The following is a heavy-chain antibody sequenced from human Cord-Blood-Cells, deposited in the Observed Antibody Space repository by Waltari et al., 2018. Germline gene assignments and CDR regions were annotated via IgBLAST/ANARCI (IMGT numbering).Heavy chain of an antibody. J-gene: IGHJ4*02. CDR3: AKDPYSSSYYFDY. D-gene: IGHD6-6*01. CDR2: IRYDGSNK. Sequence: QVQLVVSGGGVVQPGGSLRLSCAASGFTFSRYRMHWARQAPGKGLEWVAFIRYDGSNKDYADSVKGRFTISRDNSKNTLYLQMNSLRAEDTAVYYCAKDPYSSSYYFDYWGQGTLVTVSS. V-gene: IGHV3-30*02. CDR1: GFTFSRYR.